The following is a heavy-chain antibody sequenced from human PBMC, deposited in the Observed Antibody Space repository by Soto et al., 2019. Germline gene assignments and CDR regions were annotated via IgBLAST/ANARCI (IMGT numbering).Heavy chain of an antibody. CDR1: GDTFPSYY. CDR3: VRGGILEANRPYYYYGLDV. J-gene: IGHJ6*02. CDR2: INPSGGST. V-gene: IGHV1-46*01. Sequence: ASVKVSCTASGDTFPSYYMHWVRQAPGQGLEGLGIINPSGGSTSYAQKFPGRVTMTTDTSTTTAYMSLRSLRSDDTAIYYCVRGGILEANRPYYYYGLDVWGQGTPVTVSS. D-gene: IGHD1-1*01.